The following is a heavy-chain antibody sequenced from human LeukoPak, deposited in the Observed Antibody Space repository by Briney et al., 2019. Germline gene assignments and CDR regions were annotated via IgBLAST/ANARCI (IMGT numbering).Heavy chain of an antibody. CDR2: IYWDHDK. D-gene: IGHD1/OR15-1a*01. Sequence: SGPTLVKPTQTLTLTCTFSGFSLSTSGVGVGWIRQPPGKALEWLALIYWDHDKRYSPSLKSRLTITKDTSKNQVVLTMTNMDPVDTATYYCAHRHNWNTYYHYYYGMDVWGKGTTVTVSS. J-gene: IGHJ6*04. CDR3: AHRHNWNTYYHYYYGMDV. CDR1: GFSLSTSGVG. V-gene: IGHV2-5*02.